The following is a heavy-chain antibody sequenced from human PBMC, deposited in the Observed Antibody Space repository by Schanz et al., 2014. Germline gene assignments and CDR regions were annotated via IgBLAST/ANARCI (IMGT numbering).Heavy chain of an antibody. CDR1: GFTFSSYA. CDR3: AKARRKSNCSGGRCFHYSYYGMDV. Sequence: EGQLLESGGGLIQPGGSLRLSCAASGFTFSSYAMSWVRQAPGKGLEWVSTISASGGSTYYADSVKGRFTISRDNSKNILYLQMNSLRAEDPAVYYCAKARRKSNCSGGRCFHYSYYGMDVWGQGTTVTVSS. CDR2: ISASGGST. J-gene: IGHJ6*02. V-gene: IGHV3-23*01. D-gene: IGHD2-15*01.